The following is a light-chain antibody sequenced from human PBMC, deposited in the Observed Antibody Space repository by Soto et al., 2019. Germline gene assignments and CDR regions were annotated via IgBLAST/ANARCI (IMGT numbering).Light chain of an antibody. J-gene: IGKJ4*01. Sequence: ELVLTQSPGTLSLSPGERATLSCRASQTVDNNYLAWYQQIPGQAPRLLISGASGRATGTPDTFSGSASGTDFTLTISRLEPEDFAVYYCQQYGSSLLTFGGGTKV. V-gene: IGKV3-20*01. CDR1: QTVDNNY. CDR2: GAS. CDR3: QQYGSSLLT.